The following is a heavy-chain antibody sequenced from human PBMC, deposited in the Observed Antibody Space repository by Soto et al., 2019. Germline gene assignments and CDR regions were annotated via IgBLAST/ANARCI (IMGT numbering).Heavy chain of an antibody. CDR2: ISGSGSSK. CDR1: GFTFSNYG. J-gene: IGHJ6*03. Sequence: VSLRLSCAASGFTFSNYGMHWVRQAPGKGLEWVAAISGSGSSKNYADSVKGRFTISRDNSKNTLYLQMNSLRAEDTAVYYCAKSSSSWYNYKDVWGKGTTVTISS. CDR3: AKSSSSWYNYKDV. V-gene: IGHV3-23*01. D-gene: IGHD6-13*01.